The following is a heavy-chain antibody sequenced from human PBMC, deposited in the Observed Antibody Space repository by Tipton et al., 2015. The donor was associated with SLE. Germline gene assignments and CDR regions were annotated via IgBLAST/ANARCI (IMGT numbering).Heavy chain of an antibody. J-gene: IGHJ6*03. Sequence: TLSLTCAVSGGSIGSGGYSWNWIRQPPGKGLEWIGYVYHSGSAYYNPSLKSRVTISVDTSKNQFSLKLSSVTAADTAVYYCATQTGDLYYYYYMDVWGKGTTVTVSS. CDR1: GGSIGSGGYS. D-gene: IGHD7-27*01. CDR2: VYHSGSA. V-gene: IGHV4-30-2*01. CDR3: ATQTGDLYYYYYMDV.